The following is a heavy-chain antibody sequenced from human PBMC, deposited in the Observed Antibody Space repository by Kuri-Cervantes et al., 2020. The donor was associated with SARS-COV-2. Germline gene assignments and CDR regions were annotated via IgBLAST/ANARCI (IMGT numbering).Heavy chain of an antibody. Sequence: GESLKISCAASGFTFSSYAMSWVRQAPGKGLESVSAISGSGGSTYYADSVKGRFTISRDNSKNTLYLQMNSLRAEDTAVYYCAKYSMYYYDGSGYFDYWGQGTLVTVSS. CDR3: AKYSMYYYDGSGYFDY. D-gene: IGHD3-22*01. J-gene: IGHJ4*02. CDR1: GFTFSSYA. CDR2: ISGSGGST. V-gene: IGHV3-23*01.